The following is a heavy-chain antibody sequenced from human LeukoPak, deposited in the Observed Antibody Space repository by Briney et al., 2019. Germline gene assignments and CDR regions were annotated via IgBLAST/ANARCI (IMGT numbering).Heavy chain of an antibody. D-gene: IGHD3-22*01. CDR1: GDPIRSDSYY. CDR3: ARDYTMTHAFDI. V-gene: IGHV4-61*02. J-gene: IGHJ3*02. CDR2: IYASGST. Sequence: SQTLSLTCTVSGDPIRSDSYYWNWLRQPAGKGLEWIGRIYASGSTNYNPSLKSRVTISVDTSKNQFSLKLSSVTAADTALYYCARDYTMTHAFDIWGQGTLVTVSS.